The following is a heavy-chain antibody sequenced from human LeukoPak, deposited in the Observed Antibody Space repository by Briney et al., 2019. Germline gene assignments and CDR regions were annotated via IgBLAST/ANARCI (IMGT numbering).Heavy chain of an antibody. CDR2: ISVSDETA. D-gene: IGHD2-2*01. CDR1: GFTFSNYG. Sequence: GGSLRLSCAASGFTFSNYGMSWVRQAPGKGLEWVSSISVSDETANYADSVKGRFTISRDNSKNTLYLQMNSLRAEDTAVYYCARGMIVVVPAAIVSTYYYYGMDVWGQGTTVTVSS. CDR3: ARGMIVVVPAAIVSTYYYYGMDV. J-gene: IGHJ6*02. V-gene: IGHV3-23*01.